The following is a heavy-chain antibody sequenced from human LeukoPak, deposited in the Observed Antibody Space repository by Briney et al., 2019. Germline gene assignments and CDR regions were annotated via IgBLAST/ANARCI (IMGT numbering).Heavy chain of an antibody. CDR2: ISYDGSNK. J-gene: IGHJ3*02. CDR3: ARELAVAGNRPFDI. Sequence: GGPLRLSCAASGFTFSSYAMHGLRQAPGKGLEGVAVISYDGSNKYYADSVKRRFTISRDNSKNTLYLKMNSLRAEDTAVYYCARELAVAGNRPFDIWGQGTMVTVSS. V-gene: IGHV3-30*04. D-gene: IGHD6-19*01. CDR1: GFTFSSYA.